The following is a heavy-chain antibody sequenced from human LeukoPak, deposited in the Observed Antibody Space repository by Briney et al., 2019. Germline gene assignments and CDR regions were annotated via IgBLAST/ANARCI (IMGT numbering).Heavy chain of an antibody. V-gene: IGHV3-23*01. CDR3: AKGKGSSGWYD. Sequence: GGSLRLSCAASGFTFSSCWMSWVRQAPGRGLEWVSAVSDSGSGTYYADSVKGRFTISRDNSKNTLYLQMTSLRAEDTALYYCAKGKGSSGWYDWGQGTLVTVSS. J-gene: IGHJ4*02. CDR1: GFTFSSCW. CDR2: VSDSGSGT. D-gene: IGHD6-19*01.